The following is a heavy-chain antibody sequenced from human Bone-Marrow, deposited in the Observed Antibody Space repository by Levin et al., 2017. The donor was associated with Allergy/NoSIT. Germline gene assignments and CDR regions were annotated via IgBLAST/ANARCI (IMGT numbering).Heavy chain of an antibody. D-gene: IGHD2-8*01. V-gene: IGHV1-46*01. CDR3: ARGPMTNGVGDMDY. CDR2: INPDGGTT. CDR1: GYTFSSYY. J-gene: IGHJ4*02. Sequence: KSGESLKISCKSSGYTFSSYYIEWVRQAPGQGLEWMGVINPDGGTTSYAQKFQGRVTLTSDTSTSTVFMELSSLRSEDSAVYYCARGPMTNGVGDMDYWGQGTLVTVSS.